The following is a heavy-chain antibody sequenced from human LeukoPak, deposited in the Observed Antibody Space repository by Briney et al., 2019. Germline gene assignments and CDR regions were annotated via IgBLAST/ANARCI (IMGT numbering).Heavy chain of an antibody. D-gene: IGHD3-22*01. CDR3: ARSIYDSSGYYG. CDR2: IYYSGST. CDR1: GGSISSYY. V-gene: IGHV4-59*01. J-gene: IGHJ4*02. Sequence: SETLSLTRTVSGGSISSYYWSWIRQPPGKGLEWIGYIYYSGSTNYNPSLKSRVTISVDTSKNQFSLKLSSVTAADTAVYYCARSIYDSSGYYGWGQGTLVTVSS.